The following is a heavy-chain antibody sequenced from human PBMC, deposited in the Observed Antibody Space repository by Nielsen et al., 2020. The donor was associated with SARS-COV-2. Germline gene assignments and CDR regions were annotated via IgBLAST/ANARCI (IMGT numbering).Heavy chain of an antibody. CDR3: ARDLGYSYGPCLDY. J-gene: IGHJ4*02. Sequence: GGSLRLSCAASGFTFSSYSMNWVRQAPGKGLEWVSSISSSSSYIYYADSVKGRFTISRDNAKNSLYLQMNSLRAEDTAVYYCARDLGYSYGPCLDYWGQGTLVTVSS. V-gene: IGHV3-21*01. D-gene: IGHD5-18*01. CDR1: GFTFSSYS. CDR2: ISSSSSYI.